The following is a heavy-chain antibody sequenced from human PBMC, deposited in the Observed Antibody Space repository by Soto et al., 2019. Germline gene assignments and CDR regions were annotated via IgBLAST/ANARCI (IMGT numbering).Heavy chain of an antibody. D-gene: IGHD3-3*01. V-gene: IGHV1-8*01. CDR1: GYTFTSYD. CDR3: ARGGSYYDFGSGSPGDAYGMDV. Sequence: QVQLVQSGAEVKKPGASVKVSCKASGYTFTSYDINWVRQATGQGLEWMGWMNPNSGNTGYAQKCQGRVTMTRNTSISTAYMEMSSLRSEDTAVYYCARGGSYYDFGSGSPGDAYGMDVWGQGTTVTVSS. CDR2: MNPNSGNT. J-gene: IGHJ6*02.